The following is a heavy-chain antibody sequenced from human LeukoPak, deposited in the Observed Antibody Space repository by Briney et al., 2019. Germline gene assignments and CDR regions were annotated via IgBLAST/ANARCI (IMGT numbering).Heavy chain of an antibody. J-gene: IGHJ4*02. CDR3: ASSDGGWYYFDY. D-gene: IGHD6-19*01. V-gene: IGHV3-53*01. Sequence: GGSLRLSCAASGFTVNSQYMSWVRQAPGMGLEWVSVIYSGGSTYYADSVKGRFTISRDNSKNTLYLQMNSLRAEDTAAYYCASSDGGWYYFDYWGQGTLVTVSS. CDR2: IYSGGST. CDR1: GFTVNSQY.